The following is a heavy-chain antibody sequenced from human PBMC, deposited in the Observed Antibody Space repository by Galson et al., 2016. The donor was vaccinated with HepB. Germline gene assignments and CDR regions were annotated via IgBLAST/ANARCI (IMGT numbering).Heavy chain of an antibody. CDR2: IIPIFGTA. J-gene: IGHJ4*02. Sequence: SVKVSCKASGYTFIHYGISWVRQAPGQGLEWMGGIIPIFGTANYAQKFQGRVTITADESTSTAYMELSSLRSEDTAVYYCASSGSYYFPYYLDYWGQGTLVTVSS. CDR1: GYTFIHYG. V-gene: IGHV1-69*13. CDR3: ASSGSYYFPYYLDY. D-gene: IGHD3-10*01.